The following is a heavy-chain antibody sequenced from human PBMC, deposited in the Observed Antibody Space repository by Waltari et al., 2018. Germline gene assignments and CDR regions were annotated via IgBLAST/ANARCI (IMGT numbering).Heavy chain of an antibody. D-gene: IGHD3-3*01. CDR3: ARALYYDFWSGPSGYYFDY. CDR1: GGSISSYY. CDR2: IYYSGST. Sequence: QVQLQESGPGLVKPSETLSLTCTVSGGSISSYYWSWIRQPPGKGLEWIGYIYYSGSTNYNPSLKSRVTISVDTSKNQFSLKLSSVTAADTAVYYCARALYYDFWSGPSGYYFDYWGQGTLVTVSS. V-gene: IGHV4-59*01. J-gene: IGHJ4*02.